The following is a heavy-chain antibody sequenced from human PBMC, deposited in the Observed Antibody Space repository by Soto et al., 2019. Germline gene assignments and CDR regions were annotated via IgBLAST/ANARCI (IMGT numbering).Heavy chain of an antibody. CDR3: TRDPCSGGSCSLFDY. D-gene: IGHD2-15*01. V-gene: IGHV3-49*03. Sequence: IWFRQAPGKGLEWVGFIRSKAYGGTTEYAASVKGRFTISRDDSKSIAYLQMNSLETEDTAVYYCTRDPCSGGSCSLFDYWGQGTLVTVSS. CDR2: IRSKAYGGTT. J-gene: IGHJ4*02.